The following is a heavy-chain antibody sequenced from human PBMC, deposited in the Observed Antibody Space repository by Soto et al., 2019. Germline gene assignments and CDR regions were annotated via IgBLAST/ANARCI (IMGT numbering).Heavy chain of an antibody. CDR2: ISGSGGST. CDR1: GFTFSSYA. V-gene: IGHV3-23*01. CDR3: ATGGLMIVVVTDAFDI. Sequence: HPGGSLRLSCAASGFTFSSYAMSWVRQAPGKGLEWVSAISGSGGSTYYADSVKGRFTISRDNSKNTLYLQMNSLRAEDTAVYYCATGGLMIVVVTDAFDIWGQGTMVTVSS. D-gene: IGHD3-22*01. J-gene: IGHJ3*02.